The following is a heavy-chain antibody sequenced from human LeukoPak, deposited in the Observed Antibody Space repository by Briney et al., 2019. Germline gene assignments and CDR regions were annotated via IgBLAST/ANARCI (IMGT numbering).Heavy chain of an antibody. CDR3: ASLYYYDSGGYLKNWFDP. V-gene: IGHV4-31*03. CDR2: IYYSGST. J-gene: IGHJ5*02. D-gene: IGHD3-22*01. Sequence: SETLSLTCTVSGGSISSGGYYWSWIRQHPGKGLEWIGYIYYSGSTYYNPSLKSRVTISVDTSKNQFSLKLSSVTAADTAVYYCASLYYYDSGGYLKNWFDPWGQGTLVTVSS. CDR1: GGSISSGGYY.